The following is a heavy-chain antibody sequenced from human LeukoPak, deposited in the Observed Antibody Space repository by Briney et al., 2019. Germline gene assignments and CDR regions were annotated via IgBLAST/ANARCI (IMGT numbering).Heavy chain of an antibody. CDR1: GYSISSGYY. Sequence: SETLSLTCTVSGYSISSGYYWGWIRQPPGKGLEWIGSIYHSGSTYYNPSLKSRVTISVDTSKNQFSLKLSSVTAADTAVYYCARSYWGGYGLFYYYYYMDVWGKGTTVTVSS. D-gene: IGHD5-18*01. V-gene: IGHV4-38-2*02. CDR2: IYHSGST. J-gene: IGHJ6*03. CDR3: ARSYWGGYGLFYYYYYMDV.